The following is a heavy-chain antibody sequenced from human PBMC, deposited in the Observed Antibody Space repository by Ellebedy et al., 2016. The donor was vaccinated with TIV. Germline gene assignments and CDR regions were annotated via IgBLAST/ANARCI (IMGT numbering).Heavy chain of an antibody. V-gene: IGHV1-2*02. Sequence: AASVKVSCKASGYTFTGYYIHWVRQAPGQGLEWVGWINPQSGGTNYAQKFQGGVTMSRDTSIGTAYMDLSRLRSDDTAVYYCARDSGGIAAAGLFDCWGQGTLVTVSS. J-gene: IGHJ4*02. CDR3: ARDSGGIAAAGLFDC. CDR1: GYTFTGYY. CDR2: INPQSGGT. D-gene: IGHD6-13*01.